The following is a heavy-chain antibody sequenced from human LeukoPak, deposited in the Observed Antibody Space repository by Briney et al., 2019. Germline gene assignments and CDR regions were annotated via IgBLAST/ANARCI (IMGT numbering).Heavy chain of an antibody. V-gene: IGHV3-74*01. J-gene: IGHJ4*02. CDR2: INSDGSST. Sequence: GGSLRLSCSASGFTFSSYWMHWVRQAPGKGLVWVSRINSDGSSTSYAYSVKGRFTISRDNAKSTLHLQMHSLRADDTAVYYCARWRGTHPDLDFDYWGQGTLVTVSS. CDR1: GFTFSSYW. CDR3: ARWRGTHPDLDFDY. D-gene: IGHD3-3*01.